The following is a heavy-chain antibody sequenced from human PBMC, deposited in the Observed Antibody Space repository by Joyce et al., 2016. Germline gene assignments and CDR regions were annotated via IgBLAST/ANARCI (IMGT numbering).Heavy chain of an antibody. CDR2: IRNKGKNYAT. CDR1: DFTFSASA. Sequence: EVRLVESGGGLVQPGGSLNLSCTAADFTFSASAIHWVRQVSGKGLEWVGRIRNKGKNYATTFATSVEGRFTISRDDAKDTAYLHMSSLKMEDTAVYYCTRTQQLAAFDFWGQGTTVTVSS. J-gene: IGHJ3*01. CDR3: TRTQQLAAFDF. V-gene: IGHV3-73*02. D-gene: IGHD6-6*01.